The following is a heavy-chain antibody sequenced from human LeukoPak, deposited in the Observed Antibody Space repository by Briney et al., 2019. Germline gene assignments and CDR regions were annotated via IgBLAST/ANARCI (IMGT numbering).Heavy chain of an antibody. D-gene: IGHD3-9*01. V-gene: IGHV3-21*01. CDR2: ISSSSSYI. J-gene: IGHJ1*01. CDR3: ARVTYYDILTGYAEYFQH. CDR1: GFTFSSYS. Sequence: GGSLRLSCAASGFTFSSYSMNWVRQAPGKGLEWVSSISSSSSYIYYADSVKGRFTISRDNAKNSLYLQMNSLRAEDTAVYYCARVTYYDILTGYAEYFQHWGQATLVTVSS.